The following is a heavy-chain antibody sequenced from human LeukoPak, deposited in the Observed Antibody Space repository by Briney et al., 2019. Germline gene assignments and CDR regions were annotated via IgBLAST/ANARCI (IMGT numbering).Heavy chain of an antibody. CDR2: INHSGST. J-gene: IGHJ4*02. Sequence: PSETLSLTCTVSGGSISSSSYYWSWIRQPPGKGLEWIGEINHSGSTNYNPSLKSRVTISVDTSKNQFSLKLSPVTAADTAVYYCARRGMGRQQLVLRYWGQGTLVTVSS. CDR3: ARRGMGRQQLVLRY. D-gene: IGHD6-13*01. V-gene: IGHV4-39*07. CDR1: GGSISSSSYY.